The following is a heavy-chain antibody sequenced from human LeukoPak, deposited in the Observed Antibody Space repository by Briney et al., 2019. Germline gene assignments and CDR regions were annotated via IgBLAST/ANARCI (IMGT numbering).Heavy chain of an antibody. CDR1: GFTFSSYE. D-gene: IGHD3-22*01. CDR3: ARDYYDSSGYYRLQH. J-gene: IGHJ1*01. CDR2: ISGSGTTI. V-gene: IGHV3-48*03. Sequence: GGSLRLSCAASGFTFSSYEMNWVRQAPGKGLEWLSYISGSGTTISYAASVKGRFTISRDNAKNSLFLEMNSLRAEDTAVYYCARDYYDSSGYYRLQHWGQGTLVTVSS.